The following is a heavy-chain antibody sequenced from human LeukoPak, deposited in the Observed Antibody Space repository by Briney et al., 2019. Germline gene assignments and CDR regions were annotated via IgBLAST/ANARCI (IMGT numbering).Heavy chain of an antibody. Sequence: SETLSLTCTVSDGSTTGTRYYWGWFRQTPGKGPEWIGNINYRGAVYYNPSLRSRATISLDTSKNQFPLRLTSVTAADTAVYFCARVTKYDNSRNNYYMDVWGKGTTVNVSS. CDR3: ARVTKYDNSRNNYYMDV. D-gene: IGHD4-17*01. CDR1: DGSTTGTRYY. J-gene: IGHJ6*03. V-gene: IGHV4-39*06. CDR2: INYRGAV.